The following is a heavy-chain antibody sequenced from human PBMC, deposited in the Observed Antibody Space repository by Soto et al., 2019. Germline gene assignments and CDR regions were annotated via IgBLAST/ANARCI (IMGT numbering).Heavy chain of an antibody. CDR3: ASPLGYCSGGSCYGALN. V-gene: IGHV4-30-4*01. CDR2: IYYSGST. CDR1: GGSISSGDYY. Sequence: SETLSLTCTVSGGSISSGDYYWSWIRQPPGKGLEWIGYIYYSGSTYYNPSLKSRVTISVDTSKNQFSLKLSSVTAADTAVYYCASPLGYCSGGSCYGALNWGQGTLVTVPQ. J-gene: IGHJ4*02. D-gene: IGHD2-15*01.